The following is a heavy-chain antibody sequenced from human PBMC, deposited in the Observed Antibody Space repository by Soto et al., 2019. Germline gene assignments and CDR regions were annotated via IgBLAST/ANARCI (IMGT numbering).Heavy chain of an antibody. D-gene: IGHD1-26*01. Sequence: QVQLQEPGPRLVEPSHTLSLTCTVSGASISNGYYSWSWIRQSPGTGLEWIGHIHSGGTTYSNPPLKSRLTISVDMSKNQFSPKLSSLTAADTAVYYCARGPSGDKVDYWGQGTLVTVSS. J-gene: IGHJ4*02. CDR3: ARGPSGDKVDY. CDR2: IHSGGTT. CDR1: GASISNGYYS. V-gene: IGHV4-30-4*01.